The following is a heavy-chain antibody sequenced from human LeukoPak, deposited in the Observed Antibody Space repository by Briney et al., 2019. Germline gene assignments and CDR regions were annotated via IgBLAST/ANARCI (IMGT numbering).Heavy chain of an antibody. CDR3: ARRENVYYYFDY. J-gene: IGHJ4*02. CDR1: GYSTTSSSW. Sequence: SETLSLTCAVSGYSTTSSSWWGWIRQPPGKGLEWIGYIYHSGTTYYNPSLQSRVTMSVDTSKNQFSLKLSSVAAVDTAVYYCARRENVYYYFDYWGQGTLVTVSS. CDR2: IYHSGTT. D-gene: IGHD3-10*01. V-gene: IGHV4-28*01.